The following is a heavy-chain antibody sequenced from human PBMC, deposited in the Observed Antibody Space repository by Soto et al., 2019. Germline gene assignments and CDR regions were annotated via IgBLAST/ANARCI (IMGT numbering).Heavy chain of an antibody. D-gene: IGHD3-3*01. Sequence: EVHLVESGGGLAQPGGSLRLSCVGSGFTFDSYAISWVRQAPGERLQWIAAISGSADGTDYAHSVRGRFTISRDNAKKTVHLQMDSLRVEDTAVYFCAKDTVGGYSFWSGYYSDGLDVWGQGTLVTVS. CDR3: AKDTVGGYSFWSGYYSDGLDV. J-gene: IGHJ3*01. CDR2: ISGSADGT. CDR1: GFTFDSYA. V-gene: IGHV3-23*04.